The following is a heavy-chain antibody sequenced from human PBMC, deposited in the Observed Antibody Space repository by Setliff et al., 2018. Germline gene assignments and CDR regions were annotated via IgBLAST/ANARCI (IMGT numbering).Heavy chain of an antibody. CDR3: AGEFYSFWSGYTDRQYYFYGMDV. CDR2: IIPVFGTA. J-gene: IGHJ6*02. Sequence: VASVKVSCKASGGTFSSYAISWVRQAPGQGFEWMGGIIPVFGTADYAQKFQGRVTITADESTTTFYMEVSSLRSGDTAVYYCAGEFYSFWSGYTDRQYYFYGMDVWGQGTTVTVSS. V-gene: IGHV1-69*13. CDR1: GGTFSSYA. D-gene: IGHD3-3*01.